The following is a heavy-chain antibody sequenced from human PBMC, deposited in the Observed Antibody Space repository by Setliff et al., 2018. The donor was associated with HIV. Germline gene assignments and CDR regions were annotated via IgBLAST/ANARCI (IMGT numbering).Heavy chain of an antibody. Sequence: SETLSLTCTVSGGPISSGDYYWTWIRQHPEKGLDWIGYIYHCGTTYYNPSLRSRVTTSIDTSKDQFSLDLTSVTAADTGIYYCARVEAYSRGRGGFDPWGQGTLVTVSS. J-gene: IGHJ5*02. CDR3: ARVEAYSRGRGGFDP. V-gene: IGHV4-31*03. CDR1: GGPISSGDYY. D-gene: IGHD6-19*01. CDR2: IYHCGTT.